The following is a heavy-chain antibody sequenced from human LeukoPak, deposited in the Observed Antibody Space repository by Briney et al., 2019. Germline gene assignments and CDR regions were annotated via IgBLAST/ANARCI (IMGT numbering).Heavy chain of an antibody. CDR3: ARTFYLDIAVARHGWFDP. CDR2: MNPNSGNT. CDR1: GYTFTSYD. J-gene: IGHJ5*02. Sequence: GASVKVSCKASGYTFTSYDINWVRQATGQGLEWMGWMNPNSGNTGYAQKFQGRVTMTRNTSISTAYMELSSLRSEDTAVYYCARTFYLDIAVARHGWFDPWGQGTLVTVSS. D-gene: IGHD6-19*01. V-gene: IGHV1-8*01.